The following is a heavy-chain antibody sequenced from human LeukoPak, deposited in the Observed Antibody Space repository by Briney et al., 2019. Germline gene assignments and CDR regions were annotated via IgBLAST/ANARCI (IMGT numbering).Heavy chain of an antibody. D-gene: IGHD6-19*01. CDR3: ARGRMRHQPEQWPLDY. V-gene: IGHV1-18*01. Sequence: GASVKVSCQASGYTFTSYGISWVRQAPGQGLEWMGWISAYNGNTNYAQKLQGRVTMTTDTSTSTAYMELRSLRSDDTAVYYCARGRMRHQPEQWPLDYWGQGSLVTVSS. CDR1: GYTFTSYG. J-gene: IGHJ4*02. CDR2: ISAYNGNT.